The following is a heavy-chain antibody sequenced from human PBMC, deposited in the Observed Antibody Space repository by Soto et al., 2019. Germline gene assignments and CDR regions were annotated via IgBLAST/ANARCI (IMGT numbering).Heavy chain of an antibody. J-gene: IGHJ3*01. CDR3: ARGDCGAFDL. CDR2: IHSDGSST. D-gene: IGHD1-26*01. Sequence: EVQLVESGGGLVRPGGSLRLSCAASGFTFSYYWMHWVRQAPGKGLVWVSRIHSDGSSTTYADFVKGRFIISRDNARNTVDLPMNSVRVEYTAVYYCARGDCGAFDLGGQGTVVTVSS. CDR1: GFTFSYYW. V-gene: IGHV3-74*01.